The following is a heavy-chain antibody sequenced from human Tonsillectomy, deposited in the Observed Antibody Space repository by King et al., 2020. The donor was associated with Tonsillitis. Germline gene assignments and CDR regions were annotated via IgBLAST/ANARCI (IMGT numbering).Heavy chain of an antibody. J-gene: IGHJ5*02. CDR3: ARVVPDYYGSANWFDP. D-gene: IGHD3-10*01. CDR2: IYYSGST. CDR1: GGSISSGDYY. V-gene: IGHV4-30-4*01. Sequence: QLQESGPGLVKPSQTLSLTCTVSGGSISSGDYYWSWIRQPPGKGLEWIGYIYYSGSTYYNPSLKSRVTISVDTSKNQFSLKLRSVTAADTAVYYCARVVPDYYGSANWFDPWGQGTLVTVSS.